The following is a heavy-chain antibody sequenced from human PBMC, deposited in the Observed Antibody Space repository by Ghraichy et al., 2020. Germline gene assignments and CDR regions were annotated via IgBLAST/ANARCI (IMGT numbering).Heavy chain of an antibody. Sequence: GGSLRLSCVGSGFPFSSYSMNWVRQSPGKGLEWVSYITSSSRTISYADSVKGRFTISRDNAQNSLYLQMSSLRDEDTAVYYCARGSKVVRFFYYDGMDVWGQGTTVTVSS. V-gene: IGHV3-48*02. CDR2: ITSSSRTI. CDR3: ARGSKVVRFFYYDGMDV. D-gene: IGHD4-23*01. CDR1: GFPFSSYS. J-gene: IGHJ6*02.